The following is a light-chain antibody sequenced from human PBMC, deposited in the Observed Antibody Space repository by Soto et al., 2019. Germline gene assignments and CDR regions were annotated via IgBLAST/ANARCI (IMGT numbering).Light chain of an antibody. CDR1: SSDIGDYNY. CDR3: CSYAGYYTLL. CDR2: DVS. J-gene: IGLJ2*01. Sequence: QSVLTQPASVSGSPGQSITISCNGTSSDIGDYNYVSWYQHHPGKAPKLMIYDVSNRPSGISNRFFGSKSGNTASLTISGLQAEDEANYYCCSYAGYYTLLFGGGTKLTVL. V-gene: IGLV2-14*01.